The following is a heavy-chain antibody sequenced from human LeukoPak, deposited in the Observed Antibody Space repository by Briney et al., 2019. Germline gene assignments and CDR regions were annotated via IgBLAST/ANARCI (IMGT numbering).Heavy chain of an antibody. CDR3: ARCPPEDYCSGGSCLVGGVWFDP. Sequence: PSEALPLTCTVSGGSISSATYYWRWIRQPAGKGLEWIGRIYTGGSTNYNPSLKSRVTISVDTSKNQFSLKLSSVTAADTAVYYCARCPPEDYCSGGSCLVGGVWFDPWGQGTLVTVSS. V-gene: IGHV4-61*02. CDR2: IYTGGST. J-gene: IGHJ5*02. CDR1: GGSISSATYY. D-gene: IGHD2-15*01.